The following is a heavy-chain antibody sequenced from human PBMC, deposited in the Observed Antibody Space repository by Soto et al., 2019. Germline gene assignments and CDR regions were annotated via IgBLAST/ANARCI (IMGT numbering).Heavy chain of an antibody. V-gene: IGHV3-48*03. CDR3: ARENSVQAWLHHFDH. CDR2: ISDDGASI. Sequence: GSLRLSCEASGFSFSSFAMDWVRQAPGRGLEWVSYISDDGASIYYADSLKGRFTISRDNAKNSLSLQMNNLRAEDTAVYYCARENSVQAWLHHFDHWGLGTLVTVSS. CDR1: GFSFSSFA. D-gene: IGHD5-18*01. J-gene: IGHJ4*02.